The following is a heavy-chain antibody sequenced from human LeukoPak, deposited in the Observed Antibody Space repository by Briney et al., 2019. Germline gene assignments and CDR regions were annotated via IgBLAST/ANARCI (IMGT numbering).Heavy chain of an antibody. J-gene: IGHJ5*02. D-gene: IGHD4-17*01. CDR1: GGSISSYY. CDR2: IYYSGST. V-gene: IGHV4-59*01. CDR3: ARGPTVTTGQHSNWFDP. Sequence: SETLSLTCTVSGGSISSYYWSWIRQPPGKGLEWIGYIYYSGSTNYNPSLKSRVTISVDTSKNQFSLKLSSVTAADTAVYYCARGPTVTTGQHSNWFDPWGQGTLVTVSS.